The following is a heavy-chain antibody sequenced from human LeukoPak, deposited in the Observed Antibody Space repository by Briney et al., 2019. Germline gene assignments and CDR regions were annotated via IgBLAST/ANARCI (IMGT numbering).Heavy chain of an antibody. CDR3: ARLSAYYYGSYFYYYMDV. CDR1: GFTFSTYS. V-gene: IGHV3-48*04. D-gene: IGHD3-10*01. CDR2: IGSSGTTI. J-gene: IGHJ6*03. Sequence: GGSLRLSCAVSGFTFSTYSMDWVRQAPGKGLEWVSYIGSSGTTIYYADFVKGRFTISRDNARNSLYLQMNSLRVEDTALYYCARLSAYYYGSYFYYYMDVWGKGTTVTVSS.